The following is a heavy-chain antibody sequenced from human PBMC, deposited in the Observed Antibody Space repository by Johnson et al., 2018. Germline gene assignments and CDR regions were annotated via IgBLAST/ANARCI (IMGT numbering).Heavy chain of an antibody. J-gene: IGHJ6*03. CDR1: GFTFSSYA. CDR2: INTNTGNP. V-gene: IGHV7-4-1*01. Sequence: QVQLVESGGGVVQPGRSLRLSCAASGFTFSSYAMNWVRQAPGQGLEWMGWINTNTGNPTYAQDFTGRFAFSLDTSVSTAYLQICSLKAEDTAVYYCAKGRYSSSWEYYYYYMDVWGKGTTVTVSS. CDR3: AKGRYSSSWEYYYYYMDV. D-gene: IGHD6-13*01.